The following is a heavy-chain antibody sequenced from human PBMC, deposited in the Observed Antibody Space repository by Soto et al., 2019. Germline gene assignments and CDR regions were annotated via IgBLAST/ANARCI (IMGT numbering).Heavy chain of an antibody. V-gene: IGHV1-8*01. CDR1: GYRVTNND. Sequence: EKVSCKASGYRVTNNDVRWVPQATGQGVECMGWMNPGSVDTGYAQKFQGRSTMTRDISIATAYMEMSSLRSDDTAIYYCARMATFGSLNWFDPWGQGTLVTVSS. J-gene: IGHJ5*02. CDR2: MNPGSVDT. D-gene: IGHD3-16*01. CDR3: ARMATFGSLNWFDP.